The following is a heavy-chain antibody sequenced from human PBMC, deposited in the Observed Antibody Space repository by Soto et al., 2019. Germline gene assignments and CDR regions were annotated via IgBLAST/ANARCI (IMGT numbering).Heavy chain of an antibody. CDR1: GGTFSSYA. Sequence: XSVKGSCKGSGGTFSSYAISWVRQAPGQGLEWLGIINPSGGYTTYAQRFLGRVTMTSDTSTSTVHMELGSLTSEDTAVYYCARGGGIVVVTAPYDHXXQGTLVTVSS. J-gene: IGHJ4*02. CDR2: INPSGGYT. CDR3: ARGGGIVVVTAPYDH. D-gene: IGHD2-21*02. V-gene: IGHV1-46*03.